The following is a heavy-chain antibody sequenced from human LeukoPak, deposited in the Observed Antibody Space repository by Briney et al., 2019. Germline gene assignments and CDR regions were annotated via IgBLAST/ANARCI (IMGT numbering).Heavy chain of an antibody. Sequence: GASVKVSCKASGGTFSSYAISWVRQAPGQGLEWMGGIIPMFATPNYAQKFQARVTITADESTSTASMELSSLRSEDTAVYYCARSAGGVPCCGGDCYSPPSHYYYMDVWGKGTSVTVSS. CDR2: IIPMFATP. D-gene: IGHD2-21*01. V-gene: IGHV1-69*01. CDR1: GGTFSSYA. CDR3: ARSAGGVPCCGGDCYSPPSHYYYMDV. J-gene: IGHJ6*03.